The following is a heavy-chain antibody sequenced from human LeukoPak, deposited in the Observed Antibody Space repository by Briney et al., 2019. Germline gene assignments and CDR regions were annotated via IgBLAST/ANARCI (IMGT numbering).Heavy chain of an antibody. CDR3: ARTTEGYCSSTSCYDFSYSYYMDV. CDR1: GFTFSSYE. V-gene: IGHV3-48*03. D-gene: IGHD2-2*01. J-gene: IGHJ6*03. CDR2: ISSSGSTI. Sequence: GGSLRLSCAASGFTFSSYEMNWVRQAPGKGLEWVSYISSSGSTIYYADSVKGRFTISRDNAKNSLYLQMNSLRAEDTAVYYCARTTEGYCSSTSCYDFSYSYYMDVWGKGTTVTISS.